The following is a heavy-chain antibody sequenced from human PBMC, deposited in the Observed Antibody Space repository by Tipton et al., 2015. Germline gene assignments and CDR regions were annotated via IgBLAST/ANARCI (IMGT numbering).Heavy chain of an antibody. D-gene: IGHD5-24*01. Sequence: GLVKPSQTLSLTCAISGDSVSSNSAAWNWIRQSPSRGLEWLGRTYYRSKWYNDYAVSVKSRITITPDTSKNQFSLTLNSVAAADTAVYYCARDLEHGMDVWGHGTTVTVSS. CDR3: ARDLEHGMDV. CDR1: GDSVSSNSAA. V-gene: IGHV6-1*01. J-gene: IGHJ6*02. CDR2: TYYRSKWYN.